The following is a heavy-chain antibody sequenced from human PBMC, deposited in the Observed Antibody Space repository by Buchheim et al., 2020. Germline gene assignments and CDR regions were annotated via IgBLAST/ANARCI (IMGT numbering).Heavy chain of an antibody. CDR2: TSYDGSNK. V-gene: IGHV3-30*18. J-gene: IGHJ4*02. CDR1: RFIFSDYG. D-gene: IGHD3-10*01. CDR3: VKGGSGIYVRVNFDS. Sequence: QAQLVESGGGVVQPGRSLRLSCAASRFIFSDYGMHWVRQAPGKGLEWVAVTSYDGSNKYYADSVKGRFTISRDNSKNTLYLQMNRLRIEDTAVYYCVKGGSGIYVRVNFDSCGRRIL.